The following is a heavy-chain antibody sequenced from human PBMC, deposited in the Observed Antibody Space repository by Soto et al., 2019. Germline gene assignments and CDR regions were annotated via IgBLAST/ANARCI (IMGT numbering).Heavy chain of an antibody. CDR1: GFTFSTYS. J-gene: IGHJ4*02. Sequence: GGSLRLSCVASGFTFSTYSMNWVRQAPGKGLEWVALISYDGSDKDYADYVKGRFTISRDNSRNTLFLQMNSLRDEDTAVYYCARDYYKYYDSSGYYRSPAYWGQGTLVTVPS. D-gene: IGHD3-22*01. CDR2: ISYDGSDK. V-gene: IGHV3-30-3*01. CDR3: ARDYYKYYDSSGYYRSPAY.